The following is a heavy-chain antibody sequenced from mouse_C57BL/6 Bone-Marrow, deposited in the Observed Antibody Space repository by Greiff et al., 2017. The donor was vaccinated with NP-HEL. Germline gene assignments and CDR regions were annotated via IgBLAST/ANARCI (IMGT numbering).Heavy chain of an antibody. CDR3: ASSDGLDY. CDR1: GFTFSDYG. V-gene: IGHV5-17*01. Sequence: EVKLVESGGGLVKPGGSLKLSCAASGFTFSDYGMHWVRQAPEKGLEWVAYISSGSSTIYYADTVKGRFTISRDNAKNTLFMQMTSLRSEDTAMYYCASSDGLDYWGQGTTLTVSS. D-gene: IGHD1-1*01. J-gene: IGHJ2*01. CDR2: ISSGSSTI.